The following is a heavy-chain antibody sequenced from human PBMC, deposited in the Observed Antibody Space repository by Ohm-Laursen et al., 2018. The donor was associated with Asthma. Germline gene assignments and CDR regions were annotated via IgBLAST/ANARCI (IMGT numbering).Heavy chain of an antibody. J-gene: IGHJ4*02. V-gene: IGHV4-31*03. CDR1: GASISGVVYY. Sequence: TLSLTCTVSGASISGVVYYCSWLRQHPGKGPERIGYISYRGRNDYSPSLQSRVNFSEDTSKNQFPLKLRSVTAADTAVYYSASSMYGGKSGGRDTFDYWGQGTLVTVSS. CDR2: ISYRGRN. D-gene: IGHD4-23*01. CDR3: ASSMYGGKSGGRDTFDY.